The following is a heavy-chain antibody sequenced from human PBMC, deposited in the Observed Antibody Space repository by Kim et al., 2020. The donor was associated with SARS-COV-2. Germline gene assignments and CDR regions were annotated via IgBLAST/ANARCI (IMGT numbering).Heavy chain of an antibody. D-gene: IGHD3-22*01. J-gene: IGHJ4*02. V-gene: IGHV1-69*13. CDR1: GGTFSSYA. CDR2: IIPIFGTA. Sequence: SVKVSCKASGGTFSSYAISWVRQAPGQGLEWMGGIIPIFGTANYAQKFQGRVTITADESTSTAYMELSSLRSEDTAVYYCARNSYYYDSSLGLGVEGAFDYWGQGTLVTVSS. CDR3: ARNSYYYDSSLGLGVEGAFDY.